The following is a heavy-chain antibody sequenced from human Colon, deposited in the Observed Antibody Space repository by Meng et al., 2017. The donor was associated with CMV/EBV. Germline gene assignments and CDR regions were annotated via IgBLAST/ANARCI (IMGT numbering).Heavy chain of an antibody. J-gene: IGHJ4*02. Sequence: HVQQHELGPGPVKPRHTLHLTASVSGGSVSSSQSFWTWIRQPPGKGLEWIGYMSYSGSTNYSPPLESRVTISVDTSKNQFSLKLSSVTAADTAVYYCAGDPHSGSPHWGQGTLVTVSS. D-gene: IGHD1-26*01. CDR2: MSYSGST. CDR3: AGDPHSGSPH. CDR1: GGSVSSSQSF. V-gene: IGHV4-61*01.